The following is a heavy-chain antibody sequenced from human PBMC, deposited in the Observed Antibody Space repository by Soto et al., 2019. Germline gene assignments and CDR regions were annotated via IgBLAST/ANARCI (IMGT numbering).Heavy chain of an antibody. CDR2: ISSSSSTI. V-gene: IGHV3-48*01. CDR1: GFTFSSDS. J-gene: IGHJ4*02. CDR3: AREGRGTVATQLFYY. D-gene: IGHD4-17*01. Sequence: EVQLVESGGGLVQPGGSLRLSCAASGFTFSSDSMNWVRQAPGKGQEWVSYISSSSSTIYYADSVTGRFTISRNNATHSLYLQLNSRRADDTAAYYCAREGRGTVATQLFYYWCQRTLVTVSS.